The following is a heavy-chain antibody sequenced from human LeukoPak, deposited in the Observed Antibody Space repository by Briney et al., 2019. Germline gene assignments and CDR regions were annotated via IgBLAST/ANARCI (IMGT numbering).Heavy chain of an antibody. V-gene: IGHV4-4*07. CDR3: ARDAAPRYSSSPSNFDY. CDR2: IYTSGST. CDR1: GGSISSYY. J-gene: IGHJ4*02. D-gene: IGHD6-6*01. Sequence: PSETLSLTCTVSGGSISSYYWSWIRQPAGKGLEWIGRIYTSGSTNYNPSLKSRVTMSVDTSKNQFSLKLSSVTAEDTAVYYCARDAAPRYSSSPSNFDYWGQGTLVTVSS.